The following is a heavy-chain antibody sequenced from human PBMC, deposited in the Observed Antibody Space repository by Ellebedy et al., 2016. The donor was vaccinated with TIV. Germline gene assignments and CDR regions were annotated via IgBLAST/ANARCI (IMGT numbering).Heavy chain of an antibody. CDR2: INPGSGNI. J-gene: IGHJ4*02. CDR1: GYTFTRDT. CDR3: AREGREEDAVMAFLDY. D-gene: IGHD5-18*01. Sequence: AASVTVSCKASGYTFTRDTIQWVRQAPGQRLEWMGWINPGSGNIQYSQKLQARVTITRDTSASTVYRELSSLRSEDTAVYYCAREGREEDAVMAFLDYWGQGTLVTVSS. V-gene: IGHV1-3*01.